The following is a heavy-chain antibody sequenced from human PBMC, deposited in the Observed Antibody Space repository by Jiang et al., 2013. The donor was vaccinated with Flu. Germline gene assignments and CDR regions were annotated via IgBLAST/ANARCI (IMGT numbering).Heavy chain of an antibody. CDR3: ARAQTRVAVLGTNYFDY. CDR2: IRGYNGDT. Sequence: SGAEVKKPGASVKLSCQASGYTLTNYGFTWVRQAPGQGLEWLGWIRGYNGDTKYAQKFQGRVAMTIDTSTSTAYMEVSNLRADDTAVYYCARAQTRVAVLGTNYFDYWGQGTLVTVSS. CDR1: GYTLTNYG. V-gene: IGHV1-18*01. D-gene: IGHD6-13*01. J-gene: IGHJ4*02.